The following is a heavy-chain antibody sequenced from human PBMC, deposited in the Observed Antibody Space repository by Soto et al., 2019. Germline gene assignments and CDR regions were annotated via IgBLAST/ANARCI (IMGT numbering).Heavy chain of an antibody. V-gene: IGHV3-9*01. CDR1: GFTFDDYA. J-gene: IGHJ4*02. D-gene: IGHD6-19*01. Sequence: EVQLVESGGGLVQPGRSLRLSCAASGFTFDDYAMHWVRQAPGKGLEWVSGISWNSGSIGYADSVKGRFTISRDNAKNSLYLQMNSLRAEDTALYYCAKDRVKGSGWPEKNGDFDYWGQGTLVTVSS. CDR3: AKDRVKGSGWPEKNGDFDY. CDR2: ISWNSGSI.